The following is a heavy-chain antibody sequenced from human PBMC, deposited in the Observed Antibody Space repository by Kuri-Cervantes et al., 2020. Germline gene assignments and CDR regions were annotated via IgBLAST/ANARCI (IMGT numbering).Heavy chain of an antibody. J-gene: IGHJ3*02. D-gene: IGHD6-25*01. CDR3: ARGGFSHGFDI. V-gene: IGHV3-74*01. Sequence: GGSLRLSCAPSGFTFSSSIIHWVRQAPGKGLEWVSRVDNDGSDTIYADSVKGRFTISRDNAKITLFLQMNSLRADDTAIYFCARGGFSHGFDIWGHGTMVTVSS. CDR1: GFTFSSSI. CDR2: VDNDGSDT.